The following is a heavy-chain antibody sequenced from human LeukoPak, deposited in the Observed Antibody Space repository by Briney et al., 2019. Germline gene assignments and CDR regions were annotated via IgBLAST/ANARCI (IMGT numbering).Heavy chain of an antibody. J-gene: IGHJ1*01. CDR2: IKSEGST. Sequence: GGSLRLSCAASGFTFSTYWMHWVRQAPGKGLVWVSRIKSEGSTNYADSVKGRFTISRDNANNTLSLQMNSLRPEDTGVYYCARAPSEIGGYYPEYFRHWGQGTLVTVSS. V-gene: IGHV3-74*01. CDR3: ARAPSEIGGYYPEYFRH. D-gene: IGHD3-22*01. CDR1: GFTFSTYW.